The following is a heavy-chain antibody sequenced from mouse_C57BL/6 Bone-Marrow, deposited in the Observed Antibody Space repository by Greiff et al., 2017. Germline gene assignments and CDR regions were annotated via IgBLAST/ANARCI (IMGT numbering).Heavy chain of an antibody. D-gene: IGHD3-1*01. CDR1: GYTFTSYW. CDR2: IYPGSGST. J-gene: IGHJ2*01. Sequence: QVQLKQPGAELVKPGASVKMSCKASGYTFTSYWITWVKQRPGQGLEWIGDIYPGSGSTNYNEKFKSKATLTVDTSSSTAYMQLSSLTSEDSAVYYGARSGYYALYYFDYWGQGTTLTVSS. CDR3: ARSGYYALYYFDY. V-gene: IGHV1-55*01.